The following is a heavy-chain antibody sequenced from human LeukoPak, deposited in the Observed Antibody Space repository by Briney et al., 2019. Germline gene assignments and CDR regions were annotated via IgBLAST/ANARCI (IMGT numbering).Heavy chain of an antibody. J-gene: IGHJ4*02. CDR3: ARGSIGDSSGWNPFDY. Sequence: EASVKVSCKASGYTFTSYGIGWVRQAPGQGLEWMGWISAYNGNTNYAQKLQGRVTMTTDTSTSTAYMELRSLRSDDTAVYYCARGSIGDSSGWNPFDYWGQGTLVTVSS. V-gene: IGHV1-18*01. CDR2: ISAYNGNT. D-gene: IGHD6-19*01. CDR1: GYTFTSYG.